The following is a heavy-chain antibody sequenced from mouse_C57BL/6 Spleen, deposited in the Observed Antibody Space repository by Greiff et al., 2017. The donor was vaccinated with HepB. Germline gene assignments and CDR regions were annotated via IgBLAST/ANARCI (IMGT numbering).Heavy chain of an antibody. D-gene: IGHD2-3*01. CDR1: GFTFSSYA. CDR2: ISDGGSYT. CDR3: ARERGDDGYYTWFAY. Sequence: EVHLVESGGGLVKPGGSLKLSCAASGFTFSSYAMSWVRQTPEKRLEWVATISDGGSYTYYPDNVKGRFTISRDNAKNNLYLQMSHLKSEDTAMYYCARERGDDGYYTWFAYWGQGTLVTVSA. V-gene: IGHV5-4*01. J-gene: IGHJ3*01.